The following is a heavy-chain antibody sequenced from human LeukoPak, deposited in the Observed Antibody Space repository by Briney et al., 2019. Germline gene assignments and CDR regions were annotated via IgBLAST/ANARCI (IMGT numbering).Heavy chain of an antibody. CDR2: ISSSSSYI. CDR3: ASLTAARNSRITDAFDI. D-gene: IGHD6-6*01. CDR1: GFTFSSYS. Sequence: GGSLRLSCAASGFTFSSYSMNWVRQAPGKGLEWVSSISSSSSYIYYADSVKGRFTISRDNAKNSLYLQMNSLRAEDTAVYYCASLTAARNSRITDAFDIWGQGTMVTVSS. J-gene: IGHJ3*02. V-gene: IGHV3-21*01.